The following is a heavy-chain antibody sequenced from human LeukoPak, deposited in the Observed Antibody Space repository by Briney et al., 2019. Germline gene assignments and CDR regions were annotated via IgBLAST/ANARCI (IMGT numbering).Heavy chain of an antibody. CDR3: ARGRWAPFDC. J-gene: IGHJ4*02. Sequence: PGGSLRLSCTASGFTFDEYAMYWVRQAPGKGLELVAHASWNSDSVDYVASVKGRFTISRDNAKNSLYLQMNSLRAEDTALYYCARGRWAPFDCWGQGTLVTVSS. CDR1: GFTFDEYA. D-gene: IGHD6-13*01. CDR2: ASWNSDSV. V-gene: IGHV3-9*01.